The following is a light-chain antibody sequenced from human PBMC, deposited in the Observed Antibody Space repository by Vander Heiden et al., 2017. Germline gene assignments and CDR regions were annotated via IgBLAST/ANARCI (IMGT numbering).Light chain of an antibody. CDR1: QSVSSN. Sequence: EIVMTQSPATVSVSPGERAPLSCRASQSVSSNLAWYQQKPGQAPRLLIYGASTRATGIPARFSGSGSGTEFTLTISSLQSEDFAVYYCQQYNNWPPLTFGGGTKVEIK. CDR2: GAS. J-gene: IGKJ4*01. CDR3: QQYNNWPPLT. V-gene: IGKV3-15*01.